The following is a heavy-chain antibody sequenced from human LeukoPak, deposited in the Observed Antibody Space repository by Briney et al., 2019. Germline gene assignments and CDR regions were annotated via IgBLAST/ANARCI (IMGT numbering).Heavy chain of an antibody. D-gene: IGHD2-2*01. V-gene: IGHV1-18*01. CDR3: ARGGIYCSSTSCYFLNWFDP. CDR1: GYTFTSYG. Sequence: ASVKVSCKASGYTFTSYGISWARQAPGQGLEWMGWISAYNGNTNYAQKLQGRVTMTTDTSTSTAYMELSSLRSEDTAVYYCARGGIYCSSTSCYFLNWFDPWGQGTLVTVSS. CDR2: ISAYNGNT. J-gene: IGHJ5*02.